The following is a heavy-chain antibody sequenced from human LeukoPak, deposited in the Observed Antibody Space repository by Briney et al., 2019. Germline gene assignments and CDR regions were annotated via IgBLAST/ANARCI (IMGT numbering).Heavy chain of an antibody. V-gene: IGHV4-30-2*01. J-gene: IGHJ4*02. CDR1: GGSISSGGYS. D-gene: IGHD4-17*01. CDR3: ARVGDYGDYFDY. Sequence: PSETLSLTCAVSGGSISSGGYSWSWIRQPPGKGLEWIGYIYHSGSTYYNPPLKSRVTISVDRSKNQFSLKLSSVTAADTAVYYCARVGDYGDYFDYWGQGTLVTVSS. CDR2: IYHSGST.